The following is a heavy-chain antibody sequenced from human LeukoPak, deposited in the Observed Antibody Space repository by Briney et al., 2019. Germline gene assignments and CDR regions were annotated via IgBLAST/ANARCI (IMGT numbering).Heavy chain of an antibody. J-gene: IGHJ4*02. CDR2: ISSSGSTI. Sequence: GGSLRLSCAASGFTFSDYYMSWIRQAPGKGLEWVSYISSSGSTIYYADSVKGRFTISRDNAKNSLYLQMNSLRAEDTAVYYCAKGQLSSVRPYYFDYWGQGTLVTVSS. CDR1: GFTFSDYY. D-gene: IGHD2-15*01. V-gene: IGHV3-11*01. CDR3: AKGQLSSVRPYYFDY.